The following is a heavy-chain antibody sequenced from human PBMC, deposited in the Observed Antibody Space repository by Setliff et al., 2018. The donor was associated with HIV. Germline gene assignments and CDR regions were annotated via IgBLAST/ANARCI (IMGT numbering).Heavy chain of an antibody. D-gene: IGHD2-21*02. J-gene: IGHJ5*02. CDR3: ARELGTGWYDP. V-gene: IGHV1-69*05. Sequence: SVKVSCKVSGSTLITTSLTWVRQAPGQGLEWVGGIVPAFGTSDSSPRFQGRVTITTGFSANSAYMEMTSLTSDDTAVYYCARELGTGWYDPWGQGTLVTVSS. CDR2: IVPAFGTS. CDR1: GSTLITTS.